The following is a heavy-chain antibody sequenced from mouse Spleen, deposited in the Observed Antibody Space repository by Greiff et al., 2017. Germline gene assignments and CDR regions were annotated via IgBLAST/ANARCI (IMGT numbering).Heavy chain of an antibody. J-gene: IGHJ4*01. CDR2: IWGDGST. D-gene: IGHD2-1*01. Sequence: VQLVESGPGLVAPSQSLSITCTVSGFSLTGYGVNWVRQPPGKGLEWLGMIWGDGSTDYNSALKSRLSISKDNSKSQVFLKMNSLQTDDTARCYCASDYGNYEDAMDYWGQGTSVTVSS. CDR3: ASDYGNYEDAMDY. CDR1: GFSLTGYG. V-gene: IGHV2-6-7*01.